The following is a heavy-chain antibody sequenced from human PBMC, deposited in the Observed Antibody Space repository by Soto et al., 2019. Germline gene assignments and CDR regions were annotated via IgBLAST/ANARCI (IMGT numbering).Heavy chain of an antibody. Sequence: PGGFLRLSCAASGFTFSSYSMNWVRQAPGKGLEWVSYISSSSSTIYYADSVKGRFTISRDNAKNSLYLQMNSLRDEDTAVYYCARLKYYDFWSGYYTFDYWGQGTLVTVSS. D-gene: IGHD3-3*01. V-gene: IGHV3-48*02. J-gene: IGHJ4*02. CDR1: GFTFSSYS. CDR2: ISSSSSTI. CDR3: ARLKYYDFWSGYYTFDY.